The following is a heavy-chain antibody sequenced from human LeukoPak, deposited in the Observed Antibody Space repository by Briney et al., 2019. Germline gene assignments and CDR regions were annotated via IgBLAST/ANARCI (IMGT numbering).Heavy chain of an antibody. CDR2: INPSGGST. CDR1: GYTFTSYY. V-gene: IGHV1-46*01. CDR3: ARDRDYDYVWGSYQNYMDV. J-gene: IGHJ6*03. Sequence: ASVKVSCKASGYTFTSYYMHWVRQAPGQGLEWMGIINPSGGSTSYAQKFQGRVTMTRDMSTSTVYMELSSLRSEDTAVYYCARDRDYDYVWGSYQNYMDVWGKGTTVTVSS. D-gene: IGHD3-16*02.